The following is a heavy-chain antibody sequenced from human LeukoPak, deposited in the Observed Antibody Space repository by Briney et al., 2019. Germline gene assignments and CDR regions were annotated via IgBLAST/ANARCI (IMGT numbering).Heavy chain of an antibody. D-gene: IGHD5-24*01. V-gene: IGHV4-39*01. CDR1: GGSISSSSYY. CDR2: IYYSGST. J-gene: IGHJ6*03. Sequence: ASETLSLTCTVSGGSISSSSYYWGWIRQPPGKGLEWIGRIYYSGSTYYNPSLKSRATISVDTSKNQSSLTLSPVTAADTAVYYCARHAMATILYYYYYMDVWGKGTTVTVSS. CDR3: ARHAMATILYYYYYMDV.